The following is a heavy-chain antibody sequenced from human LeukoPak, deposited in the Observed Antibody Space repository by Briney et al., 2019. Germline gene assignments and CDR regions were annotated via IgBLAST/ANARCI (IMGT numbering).Heavy chain of an antibody. CDR2: ISVGAEYI. Sequence: GRSLRLSCAASGFTFSTYVMNWFRQAPGEGLEWVSTISVGAEYIFYADSVKGRFTISRDDSNNALYLQMHSLRAEDTALYYCASGPPFLKYFEYWGQGTLVTVSS. D-gene: IGHD3-3*01. J-gene: IGHJ4*02. CDR1: GFTFSTYV. CDR3: ASGPPFLKYFEY. V-gene: IGHV3-23*01.